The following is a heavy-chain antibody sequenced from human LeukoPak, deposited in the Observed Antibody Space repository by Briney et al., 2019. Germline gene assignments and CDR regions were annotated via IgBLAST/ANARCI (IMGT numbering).Heavy chain of an antibody. J-gene: IGHJ4*02. CDR2: INPNSGGT. CDR1: GYTFTGYY. Sequence: ASVTVSCKASGYTFTGYYMHWVRQAPGQGLEWMGWINPNSGGTNYAQKFQGRVTMTRDTPISTAYMELRSLRSDDTAVYYCARVDWLFYALDYWGQGTLVTVSS. D-gene: IGHD3-9*01. CDR3: ARVDWLFYALDY. V-gene: IGHV1-2*02.